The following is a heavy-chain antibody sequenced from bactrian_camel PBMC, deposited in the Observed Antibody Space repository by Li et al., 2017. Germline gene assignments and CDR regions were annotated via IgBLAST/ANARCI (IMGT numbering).Heavy chain of an antibody. Sequence: HVQLVESGGGSVEVGGSLRLSCEASRHTHYMYDCIAWFRQSPGKEREGVAATYTGSSTGDGIYYADSVEGRFAISQDTAKNTVYLQMNDLKPEDSGTYYCAAKVVEGSCSTVTAIDLWGRGTQVTVS. CDR1: RHTHYMYD. V-gene: IGHV3-3*01. J-gene: IGHJ7*01. CDR2: TYTGSSTGDGI. D-gene: IGHD6*01.